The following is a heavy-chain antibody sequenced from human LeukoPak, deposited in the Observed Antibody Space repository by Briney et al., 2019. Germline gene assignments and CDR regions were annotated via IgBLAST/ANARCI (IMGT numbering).Heavy chain of an antibody. J-gene: IGHJ4*02. V-gene: IGHV4-59*08. Sequence: SETLSLTCTVSGGSISGYYWSWTRQPPGKGLEWIGFISYSGGTNYNPSLKSRVTISVDTSKNQFSLKLNSVTAADTAVYYCARHGGSYTFDYWGQGTLVTVSS. D-gene: IGHD1-26*01. CDR1: GGSISGYY. CDR3: ARHGGSYTFDY. CDR2: ISYSGGT.